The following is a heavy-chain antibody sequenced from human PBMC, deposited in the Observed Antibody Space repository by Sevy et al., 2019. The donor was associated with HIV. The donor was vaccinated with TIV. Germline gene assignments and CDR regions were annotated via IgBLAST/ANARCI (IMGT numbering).Heavy chain of an antibody. V-gene: IGHV3-23*01. Sequence: GGSLRLSCAASGFTFTEFVMSWVRKSPGKGLERVSTMNSGGGSTYYADSLMGRFTISRDNSQNTLDLQMNSLRAEDTAVYYCAKAVVGGYYDSRGYSDHWGRGTLVTVSS. CDR1: GFTFTEFV. D-gene: IGHD3-22*01. J-gene: IGHJ4*02. CDR3: AKAVVGGYYDSRGYSDH. CDR2: MNSGGGST.